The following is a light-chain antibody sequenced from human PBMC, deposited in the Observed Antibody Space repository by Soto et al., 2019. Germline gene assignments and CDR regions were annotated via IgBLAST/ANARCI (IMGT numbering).Light chain of an antibody. CDR3: AAWDDSLNGVV. CDR2: RDN. CDR1: SSNIGSNS. V-gene: IGLV1-44*01. Sequence: QSVLTQPPSGSGTPGQRVAISCSGGSSNIGSNSASWYQQSPGAAPKLIIYRDNRRPSGVPDRFSGSKSGTSASLAISGVQPEDESDYYCAAWDDSLNGVVFGGGNKLTVL. J-gene: IGLJ2*01.